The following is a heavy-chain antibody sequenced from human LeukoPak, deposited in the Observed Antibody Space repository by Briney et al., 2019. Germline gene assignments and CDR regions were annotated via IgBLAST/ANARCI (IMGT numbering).Heavy chain of an antibody. V-gene: IGHV3-30-3*01. J-gene: IGHJ6*02. D-gene: IGHD2-2*01. CDR3: ARDEVYCSSTSCRRYYYYGMDV. CDR2: TSYDGSNK. Sequence: GGSLRLSCAASGFTFSSYAMHWVRQAPGKGLEWVAVTSYDGSNKYYADSVKGRFTISRDNSKNTLYLQMNSLRAEDTAVYYCARDEVYCSSTSCRRYYYYGMDVWGQGTTVTVSS. CDR1: GFTFSSYA.